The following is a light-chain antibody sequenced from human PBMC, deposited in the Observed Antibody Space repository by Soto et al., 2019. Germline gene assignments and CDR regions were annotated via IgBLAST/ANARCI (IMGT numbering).Light chain of an antibody. V-gene: IGKV4-1*01. CDR1: QSVLYSSNNKNY. Sequence: DIVMTQSPDSLAVSLGERATINCKSSQSVLYSSNNKNYLAWYQQKPGQPPKLLIYWASTRESGVPDRFSGSGSGTDFTLTISSLQAEDVAIYYCQQYSGTPYTFGQGTKLEIK. CDR3: QQYSGTPYT. CDR2: WAS. J-gene: IGKJ2*01.